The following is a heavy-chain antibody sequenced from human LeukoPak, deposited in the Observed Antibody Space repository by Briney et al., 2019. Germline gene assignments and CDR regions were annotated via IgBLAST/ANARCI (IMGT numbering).Heavy chain of an antibody. Sequence: SSETLSLTCTVSGGSISSYYWSWIRQPPGKGLEWIGYIYYSGSTSYNPSLKSRVTISVDTSKNQFSLKLSSVTAADTAVYYCARDVRYYYGSGNVILFDYWGQGTLVTVSS. CDR1: GGSISSYY. V-gene: IGHV4-59*01. J-gene: IGHJ4*02. CDR3: ARDVRYYYGSGNVILFDY. CDR2: IYYSGST. D-gene: IGHD3-10*01.